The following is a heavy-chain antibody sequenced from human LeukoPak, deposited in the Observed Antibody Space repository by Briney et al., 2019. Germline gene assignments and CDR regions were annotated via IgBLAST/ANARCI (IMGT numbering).Heavy chain of an antibody. V-gene: IGHV3-30-3*01. CDR3: AKDPTEGYSYGYGWVDY. J-gene: IGHJ4*02. CDR2: IAYDGNNK. D-gene: IGHD5-18*01. Sequence: SGGSLRLSCVASGFTFSKYDVHWVRQAPGKGLEWVAVIAYDGNNKIYADSVKGRFTISRDNSKNTLYLQMNSLRAEDTAVYYCAKDPTEGYSYGYGWVDYWGQGTLVTVSS. CDR1: GFTFSKYD.